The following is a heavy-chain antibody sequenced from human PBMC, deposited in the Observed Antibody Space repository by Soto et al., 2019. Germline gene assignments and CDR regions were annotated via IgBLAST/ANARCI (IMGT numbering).Heavy chain of an antibody. CDR3: ARKQWLDTTYYFDY. Sequence: EVQLVESEGCVVRPGGSLRFSCAASGFTFDDYGMSWVRQAPGKGLEWVSGINWNGGSTGYVDSVKGRFTISRDNAKNSLYLQMNGLRAEDTALYYCARKQWLDTTYYFDYWGQGTLVTVSS. D-gene: IGHD6-19*01. V-gene: IGHV3-20*04. CDR2: INWNGGST. J-gene: IGHJ4*02. CDR1: GFTFDDYG.